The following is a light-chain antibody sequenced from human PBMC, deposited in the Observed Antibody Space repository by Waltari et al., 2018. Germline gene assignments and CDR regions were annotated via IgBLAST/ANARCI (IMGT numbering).Light chain of an antibody. CDR2: RNS. V-gene: IGLV1-47*01. Sequence: SVLTQPPSASGTPGQRVTLSCSGRSSNIGSDYVYRYQQFPGPAPKLLIYRNSHRPSGVPDRFSGSKFGTSASLAISGLRSEDEADYYCGTWDDSLGAWVFGGGTRVTVL. J-gene: IGLJ3*02. CDR1: SSNIGSDY. CDR3: GTWDDSLGAWV.